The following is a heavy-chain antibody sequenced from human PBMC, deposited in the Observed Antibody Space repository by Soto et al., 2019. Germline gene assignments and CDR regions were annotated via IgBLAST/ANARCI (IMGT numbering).Heavy chain of an antibody. CDR2: ILHDGGDQ. Sequence: QVQLVESGGGVVQPGRSLRLSCAASGFTFSKYGMHWVRQAPGKGLEWVAVILHDGGDQMYGDSVKGRFTISRDNSKYTRYLQINSKRVEDTAVYYCSRDDDRPDNGLDMWGQGTMVTVSS. CDR3: SRDDDRPDNGLDM. CDR1: GFTFSKYG. D-gene: IGHD3-22*01. V-gene: IGHV3-33*05. J-gene: IGHJ3*02.